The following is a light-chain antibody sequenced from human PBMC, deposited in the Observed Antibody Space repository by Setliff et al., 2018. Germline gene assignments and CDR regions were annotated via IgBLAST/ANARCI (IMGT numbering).Light chain of an antibody. CDR1: SSDVGGYNY. J-gene: IGLJ1*01. V-gene: IGLV2-8*01. CDR3: SSYAGSNNYV. Sequence: QSVLTQPPSASGSPGQSVTISCTGTSSDVGGYNYVSWYQQHPGKAPKLMIYEVSKWPSGAPDRFSGSKSGNTASLTVSGLRAEDEADYYCSSYAGSNNYVFGTGTKVTVL. CDR2: EVS.